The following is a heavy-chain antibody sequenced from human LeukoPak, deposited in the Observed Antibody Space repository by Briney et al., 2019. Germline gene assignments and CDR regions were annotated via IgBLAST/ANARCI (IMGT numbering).Heavy chain of an antibody. CDR2: IYNSGST. Sequence: SETLSLTCTVSGYSISSGYYWGWIRQPPGKGLEWIGSIYNSGSTYYDPSLKSRVTISVDTSKNQFSLKLSSVTAADTAVYYCVRSSSSIFDYWGQGTLVTVSS. D-gene: IGHD6-6*01. V-gene: IGHV4-38-2*02. CDR3: VRSSSSIFDY. CDR1: GYSISSGYY. J-gene: IGHJ4*02.